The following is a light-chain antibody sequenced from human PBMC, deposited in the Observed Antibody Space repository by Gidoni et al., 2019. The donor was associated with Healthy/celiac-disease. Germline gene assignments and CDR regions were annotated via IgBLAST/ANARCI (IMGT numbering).Light chain of an antibody. Sequence: EIVMTQSPATLSVSPGERATLSCRASQSVSSNLAWYQQKPGQAPRLLIYGASTRAPGIPARFSGSGSGTEFTLTISSLQSEDFAVYYCQQYNNWPPGTFGQXTKVEIK. V-gene: IGKV3-15*01. CDR3: QQYNNWPPGT. CDR2: GAS. J-gene: IGKJ1*01. CDR1: QSVSSN.